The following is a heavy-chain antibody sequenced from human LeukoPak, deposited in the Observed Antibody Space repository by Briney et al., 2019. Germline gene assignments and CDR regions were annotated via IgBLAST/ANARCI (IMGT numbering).Heavy chain of an antibody. V-gene: IGHV1-46*03. Sequence: VASVKVSCEASGYTFTGYYVHWVRQAPGQGLEWMGIINPSGGSTSYAQKFQSRVTMTRDTSTSTVYMELSSLTSEDTAVYYCARGIAVPATTVVDYWGQGTLVTVSS. J-gene: IGHJ4*02. D-gene: IGHD6-19*01. CDR2: INPSGGST. CDR1: GYTFTGYY. CDR3: ARGIAVPATTVVDY.